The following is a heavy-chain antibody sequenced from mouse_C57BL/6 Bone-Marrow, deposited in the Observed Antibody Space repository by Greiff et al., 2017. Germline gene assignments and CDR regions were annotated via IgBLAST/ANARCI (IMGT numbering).Heavy chain of an antibody. D-gene: IGHD1-1*01. Sequence: VQLQQSGPELVKPGASVKLSCKASGYTFTSYDINWVQQRPGQGLEWIGWIYPRAGSTKYNEKFKGKATLTVDTSSSTAYMELHSLTSEDSAVYFCARGNYYGSSYPWFAYWGQGTLVTVSA. CDR1: GYTFTSYD. CDR3: ARGNYYGSSYPWFAY. CDR2: IYPRAGST. V-gene: IGHV1-85*01. J-gene: IGHJ3*01.